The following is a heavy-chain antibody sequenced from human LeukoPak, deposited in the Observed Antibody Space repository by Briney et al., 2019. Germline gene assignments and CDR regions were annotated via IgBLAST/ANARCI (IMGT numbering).Heavy chain of an antibody. CDR3: ARARREAAAGTPGAFDI. V-gene: IGHV3-30-3*01. CDR1: GFTFSSYA. Sequence: GGSLRLSCAASGFTFSSYAMHWVRQAPGKGLEWVAVISYDGSNKYYADSVKGRFTISRDNSKNTLYLQMNSLRAGDTAVYYCARARREAAAGTPGAFDIWGQGTMVTVSS. D-gene: IGHD6-13*01. J-gene: IGHJ3*02. CDR2: ISYDGSNK.